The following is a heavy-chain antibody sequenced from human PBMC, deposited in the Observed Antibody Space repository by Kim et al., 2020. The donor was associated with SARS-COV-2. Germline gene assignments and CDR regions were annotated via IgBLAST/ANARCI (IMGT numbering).Heavy chain of an antibody. Sequence: GGSLRLSCSASGFTFSSYAMHWVRQAPGKGLEYVSAISSNGGSTYYADSVKGRFTISRDNSKNTLYLQMSSLRAEDTAVYYCVKGGNIVVVTVTPHYGMDVWGQGTTVTVSS. V-gene: IGHV3-64D*09. J-gene: IGHJ6*02. CDR2: ISSNGGST. D-gene: IGHD2-21*02. CDR1: GFTFSSYA. CDR3: VKGGNIVVVTVTPHYGMDV.